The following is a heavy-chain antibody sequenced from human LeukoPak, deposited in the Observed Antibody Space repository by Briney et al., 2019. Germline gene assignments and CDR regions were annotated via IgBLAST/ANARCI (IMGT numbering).Heavy chain of an antibody. J-gene: IGHJ4*02. CDR2: IDQSGSA. Sequence: SETLSLTCAVYVVSFSGYYWSWSRQPPGKGLGGMGEIDQSGSANYHPSLKSRVNVSVDTSKNQFSLKLSPVTAADTAVYYCARGKDCSSTRCYGGYYFDSWGQGNLVTVSS. CDR3: ARGKDCSSTRCYGGYYFDS. V-gene: IGHV4-34*01. D-gene: IGHD2-2*01. CDR1: VVSFSGYY.